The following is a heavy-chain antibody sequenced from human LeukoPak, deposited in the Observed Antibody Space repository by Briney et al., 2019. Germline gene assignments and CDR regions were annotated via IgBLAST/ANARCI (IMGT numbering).Heavy chain of an antibody. CDR3: AGLYVWGSYRYTRNRYFDY. D-gene: IGHD3-16*02. CDR1: GGSFSGYY. Sequence: SETLSLTCAVYGGSFSGYYWSWIRQPPGKGLEWSGEINHSGSTNYNPSLKSRVTISVDTSKNQFSLKLSSVTAADTAVYYCAGLYVWGSYRYTRNRYFDYWGQGTLVTVSS. V-gene: IGHV4-34*01. CDR2: INHSGST. J-gene: IGHJ4*02.